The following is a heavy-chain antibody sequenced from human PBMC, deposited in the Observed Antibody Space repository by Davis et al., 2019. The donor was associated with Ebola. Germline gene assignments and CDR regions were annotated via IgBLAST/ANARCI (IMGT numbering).Heavy chain of an antibody. J-gene: IGHJ4*02. D-gene: IGHD1-26*01. CDR3: ARGDLGGKKLVY. V-gene: IGHV4-34*01. Sequence: SETLSLTCAVYGGSFSGYYWTWIRQPPGKGLEWIGEINHSGSTNYNPSLKSRLIISVDTSKNQFSLQLNSVTAADTAVYYCARGDLGGKKLVYWGQGTLVTVSS. CDR1: GGSFSGYY. CDR2: INHSGST.